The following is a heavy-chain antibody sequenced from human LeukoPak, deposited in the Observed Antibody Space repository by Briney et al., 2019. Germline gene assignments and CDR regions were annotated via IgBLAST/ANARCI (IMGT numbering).Heavy chain of an antibody. CDR1: GFTFSSYA. D-gene: IGHD1-26*01. Sequence: GGSLRLSCAASGFTFSSYAMHWVRQAPGKGLEWVAVISYDGSNKYYADSVKGRFTISRDNSKNTLYLQMNSLRAEDTAVYYCAKPSGSYSDWGQGTLVTVSS. CDR2: ISYDGSNK. J-gene: IGHJ4*02. CDR3: AKPSGSYSD. V-gene: IGHV3-30*04.